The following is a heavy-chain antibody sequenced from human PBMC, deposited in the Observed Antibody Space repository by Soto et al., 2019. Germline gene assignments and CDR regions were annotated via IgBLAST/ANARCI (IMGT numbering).Heavy chain of an antibody. J-gene: IGHJ5*02. V-gene: IGHV3-11*01. Sequence: PGGSLRLSCAASGFGFRHYFMSWMRQAPGKGLEWVSYIGPYGNSKYYADSVKGRFTISRDDAKESLYLDMNNLRAEDTAVYYCAKVMVKNWFDPWGQGALVTVSS. CDR3: AKVMVKNWFDP. CDR2: IGPYGNSK. D-gene: IGHD5-18*01. CDR1: GFGFRHYF.